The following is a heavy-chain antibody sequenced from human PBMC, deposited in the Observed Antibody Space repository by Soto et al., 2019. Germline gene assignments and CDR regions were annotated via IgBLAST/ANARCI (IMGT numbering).Heavy chain of an antibody. Sequence: SETLSLTCTVSGGSISSYYWSWIGQPPGKGLEWIGYIYYSGSTNYNPSLKSRVTISVDTSKNQFSLKLSSVTAADTAVYYCARGSIAVGSRPYYFDYWGQGTLVTVSS. J-gene: IGHJ4*02. CDR3: ARGSIAVGSRPYYFDY. D-gene: IGHD6-19*01. V-gene: IGHV4-59*01. CDR1: GGSISSYY. CDR2: IYYSGST.